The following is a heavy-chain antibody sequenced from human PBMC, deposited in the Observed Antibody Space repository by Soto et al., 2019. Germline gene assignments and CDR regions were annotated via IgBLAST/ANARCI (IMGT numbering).Heavy chain of an antibody. Sequence: QVQLVQSGAEVKKPGSSVKVSCKASGGTFSSYSINWVRQAPGQGLEWMGEIIPIFGTATHAQKLQGRVTITADESTSTAYMELSSLRSEDTAVYYCARHGGRHSGGINDWGQGTLVTVSS. J-gene: IGHJ4*02. CDR2: IIPIFGTA. V-gene: IGHV1-69*01. D-gene: IGHD1-26*01. CDR1: GGTFSSYS. CDR3: ARHGGRHSGGIND.